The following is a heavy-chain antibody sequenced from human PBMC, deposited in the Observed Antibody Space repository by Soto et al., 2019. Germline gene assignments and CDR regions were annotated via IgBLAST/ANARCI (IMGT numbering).Heavy chain of an antibody. Sequence: GGSLRLSCAASGFTFSSYGMHWVRQAPGKGLEWVAVISYDGSNKYYADSVKGRFTISRDNAKNSLYLQMNSLRAEDTAVYYCAKGSAAAGCFDYWGQGTLVTVSS. V-gene: IGHV3-30*18. J-gene: IGHJ4*02. CDR1: GFTFSSYG. CDR3: AKGSAAAGCFDY. CDR2: ISYDGSNK. D-gene: IGHD6-13*01.